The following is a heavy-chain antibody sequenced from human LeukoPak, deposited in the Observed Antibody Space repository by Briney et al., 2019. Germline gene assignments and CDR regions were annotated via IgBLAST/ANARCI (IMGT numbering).Heavy chain of an antibody. J-gene: IGHJ5*02. D-gene: IGHD2-15*01. V-gene: IGHV4-38-2*01. Sequence: SETLSLTCAVSGYSISSGYYWGWIRQPPGKGLEWIGSIYHGGSTYYNPSLKSRVTISVDTSKNQFSLKLSSVTAADTAVYYCARGGYCSGGSCYRENWFDPWGQGTLVTVSS. CDR1: GYSISSGYY. CDR3: ARGGYCSGGSCYRENWFDP. CDR2: IYHGGST.